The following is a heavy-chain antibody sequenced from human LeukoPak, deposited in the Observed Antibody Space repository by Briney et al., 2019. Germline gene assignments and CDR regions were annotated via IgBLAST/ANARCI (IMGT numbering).Heavy chain of an antibody. CDR1: GFTFSDAW. V-gene: IGHV3-15*01. D-gene: IGHD2-8*02. CDR3: SLRYCSGTSCPGY. CDR2: IKSSADGGAT. J-gene: IGHJ4*02. Sequence: GGPLRLSCAASGFTFSDAWLSWVRQAPGKGPEWVGRIKSSADGGATDYAAPVKGRFSVSRDDSKDTLYLQMNSLKTEDTAVYYCSLRYCSGTSCPGYWGQGTLVTVSS.